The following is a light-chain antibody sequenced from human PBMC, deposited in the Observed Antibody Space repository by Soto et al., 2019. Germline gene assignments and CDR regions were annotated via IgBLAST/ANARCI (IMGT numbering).Light chain of an antibody. V-gene: IGKV3D-20*01. CDR2: DAS. J-gene: IGKJ4*01. CDR3: QQYGISPRLT. Sequence: EIVLTQSPATLSLSPGERATLSCGASQSVSSSYLAWYQQKPGLAPRLLIYDASSRATGISDRFSGSGSGTDFTLTISRLEPEDFAVYYCQQYGISPRLTFGGGTKVEIK. CDR1: QSVSSSY.